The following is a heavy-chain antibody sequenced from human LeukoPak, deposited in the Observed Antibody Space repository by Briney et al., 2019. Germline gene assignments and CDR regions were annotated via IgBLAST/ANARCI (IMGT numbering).Heavy chain of an antibody. V-gene: IGHV4-39*01. Sequence: SETLSLTCTVSGGSISSGSYDWGWIRQPPGKGLEWIGSIFHSGSTYYNPSLKSRVTTSVDTSKSQFSLKLSSVTAADTAVYYCARRPTNYPIDYWGQGTLVTVSS. CDR1: GGSISSGSYD. D-gene: IGHD2-8*01. J-gene: IGHJ4*02. CDR2: IFHSGST. CDR3: ARRPTNYPIDY.